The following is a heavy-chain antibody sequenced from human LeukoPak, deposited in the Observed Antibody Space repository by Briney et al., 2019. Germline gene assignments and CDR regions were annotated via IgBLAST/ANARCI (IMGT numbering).Heavy chain of an antibody. D-gene: IGHD2-15*01. CDR1: GFTFSSHW. CDR3: ARDHVVDGLVFDY. CDR2: INQYGSER. V-gene: IGHV3-7*01. Sequence: GGSLRLSCAASGFTFSSHWMSWVRQAPGKGLEWVANINQYGSERNYVDSVKGRFAISRDNAKSSLYLQMNSLRAEDTAIYYCARDHVVDGLVFDYWGQGTLVTVSS. J-gene: IGHJ4*02.